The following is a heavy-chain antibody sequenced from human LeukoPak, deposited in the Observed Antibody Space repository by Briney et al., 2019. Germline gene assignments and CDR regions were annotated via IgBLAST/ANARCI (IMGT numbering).Heavy chain of an antibody. Sequence: SETLSLTCTVSGGSISSSSYYWGWIRQPPGKGLEWIGSIYYSGSTYYNPSLKSRVTISVDTSKNQFSLKLSSVTAADTAVYYCARYYCSSTSCYVNYYYYYGMDVWGQGTTVTVSS. CDR2: IYYSGST. V-gene: IGHV4-39*07. D-gene: IGHD2-2*01. CDR1: GGSISSSSYY. J-gene: IGHJ6*02. CDR3: ARYYCSSTSCYVNYYYYYGMDV.